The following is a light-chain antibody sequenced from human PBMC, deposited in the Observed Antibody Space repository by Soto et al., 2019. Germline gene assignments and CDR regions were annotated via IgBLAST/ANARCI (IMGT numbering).Light chain of an antibody. CDR3: CSYVGSYSYV. J-gene: IGLJ1*01. V-gene: IGLV2-11*01. CDR2: DVI. Sequence: QSALTQPRSVSGSPGQSVTVSCIGTSSDVGGYNSVSWYQEHPGKAPKLMIYDVIKRPSGVPDRFSGSKSGNTASLTISGLLAEDEADYYRCSYVGSYSYVFGTGTKVT. CDR1: SSDVGGYNS.